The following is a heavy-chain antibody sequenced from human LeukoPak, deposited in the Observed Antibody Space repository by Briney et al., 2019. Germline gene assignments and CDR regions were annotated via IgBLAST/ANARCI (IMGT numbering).Heavy chain of an antibody. D-gene: IGHD3-10*01. CDR2: IHYSGST. V-gene: IGHV4-59*01. Sequence: SETLSLTCTVSGGSIRSYYWSWIRQPPGKGLEWIGYIHYSGSTSCNPSLKSRVTISVAKSKNQFPLKRISVTAADTAVYYCAMYGSGTYSLDYWGQGTLVTVSS. CDR1: GGSIRSYY. J-gene: IGHJ4*02. CDR3: AMYGSGTYSLDY.